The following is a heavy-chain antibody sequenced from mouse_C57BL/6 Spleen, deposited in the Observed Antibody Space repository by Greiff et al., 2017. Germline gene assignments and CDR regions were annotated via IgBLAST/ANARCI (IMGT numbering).Heavy chain of an antibody. CDR1: GYAFSSSW. V-gene: IGHV1-82*01. D-gene: IGHD4-1*01. CDR3: ARAGTSYAMDY. J-gene: IGHJ4*01. Sequence: QVQLQQSGPELVKPGASVKISCKASGYAFSSSWMNWVKQRPGKGLEWIGRIYPGDGDTNYNGKFKGKATLTADKSSSTAYMQLSSLTSDDSAVYFCARAGTSYAMDYWGQGTSVTVSS. CDR2: IYPGDGDT.